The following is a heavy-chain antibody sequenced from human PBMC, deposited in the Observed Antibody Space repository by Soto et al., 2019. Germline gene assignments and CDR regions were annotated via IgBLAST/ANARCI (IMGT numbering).Heavy chain of an antibody. D-gene: IGHD3-10*01. Sequence: QLQLQESGPGLVRPSGTLSLTCAVSGGFTSTNNWWSWVRQPPGKRLEWIGDAYHSGSTEYNPSRKSRVSISVDKSKNQISLKLTSATAADTAVYYCARSPPSSYYGGSGTFDYWGQGTLVTVSS. CDR1: GGFTSTNNW. CDR3: ARSPPSSYYGGSGTFDY. CDR2: AYHSGST. J-gene: IGHJ4*02. V-gene: IGHV4-4*02.